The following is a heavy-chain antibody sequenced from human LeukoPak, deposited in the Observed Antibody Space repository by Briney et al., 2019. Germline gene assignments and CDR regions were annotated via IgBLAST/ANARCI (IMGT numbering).Heavy chain of an antibody. CDR2: ISWNSGSI. Sequence: GGSLRLSCAASGFTFSSYGMHWVRQAPGKGLEWVSGISWNSGSIGYADSVKGRFTISRDNAKNSLYLQMNSLRAEDTALYYCAKDIAAAGTFFDYYYYGMDVWGQGTTVTVSS. CDR3: AKDIAAAGTFFDYYYYGMDV. D-gene: IGHD6-13*01. CDR1: GFTFSSYG. V-gene: IGHV3-9*01. J-gene: IGHJ6*02.